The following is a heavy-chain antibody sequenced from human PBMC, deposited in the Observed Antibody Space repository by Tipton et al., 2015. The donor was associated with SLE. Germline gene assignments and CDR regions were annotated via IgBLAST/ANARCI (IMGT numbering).Heavy chain of an antibody. Sequence: TLSLTCTVSGDSMSSGGYYWGWIRQPPGKGLEWIGSIYYSGSTYYHPSLKSRVTISVDTSKNQFSLKMSSVTAADTAVYYCARDLQPSIERYFDWLGGWFDPWGQGTLVTVSS. J-gene: IGHJ5*02. CDR1: GDSMSSGGYY. V-gene: IGHV4-39*07. CDR2: IYYSGST. D-gene: IGHD3-9*01. CDR3: ARDLQPSIERYFDWLGGWFDP.